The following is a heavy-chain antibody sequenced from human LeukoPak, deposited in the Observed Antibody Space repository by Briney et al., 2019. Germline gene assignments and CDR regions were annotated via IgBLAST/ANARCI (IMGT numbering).Heavy chain of an antibody. V-gene: IGHV4-59*08. CDR2: IQYSGIT. CDR1: GGPISNYY. J-gene: IGHJ4*02. CDR3: ASSGNYYFTLDY. D-gene: IGHD3-10*01. Sequence: SETLSLTCSVFGGPISNYYWSWIRQPPGKGLEWIGYIQYSGITKYNPSVQSRVAISLDTSKNQFSLKLTSVTAADTAVYYCASSGNYYFTLDYWGQGTLVTVSS.